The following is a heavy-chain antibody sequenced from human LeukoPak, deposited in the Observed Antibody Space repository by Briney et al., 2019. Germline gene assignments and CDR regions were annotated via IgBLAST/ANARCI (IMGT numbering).Heavy chain of an antibody. CDR3: ARPRYCSGGSCYLSD. D-gene: IGHD2-15*01. J-gene: IGHJ4*02. CDR2: ISSGSSTI. Sequence: GGSLRLSCAASGFIFSSYSMHWVRQAPGKGLEWVSYISSGSSTIYYTDSVKGRFTISRDNDKNSLYLQMNSLKDEDTAVYYCARPRYCSGGSCYLSDWGQGTLVTVSS. CDR1: GFIFSSYS. V-gene: IGHV3-48*02.